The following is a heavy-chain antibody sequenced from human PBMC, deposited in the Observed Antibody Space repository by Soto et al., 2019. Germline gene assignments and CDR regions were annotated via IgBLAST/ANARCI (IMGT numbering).Heavy chain of an antibody. V-gene: IGHV1-18*01. D-gene: IGHD3-9*01. CDR3: ARGQVDYDILTGSFWYYYYYMDV. CDR1: GYTFTSYG. J-gene: IGHJ6*03. Sequence: SVKLSCKDSGYTFTSYGISWVRQAPGQGLEWMGWISAYNGNTNYAQKLQGRVTMTTDTSTSTAYMELRSLRSDDTAVYYCARGQVDYDILTGSFWYYYYYMDVWGKGTTVTVSS. CDR2: ISAYNGNT.